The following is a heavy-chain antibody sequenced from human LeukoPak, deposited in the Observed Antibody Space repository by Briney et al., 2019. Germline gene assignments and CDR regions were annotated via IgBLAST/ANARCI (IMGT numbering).Heavy chain of an antibody. CDR1: GFTFSSYS. Sequence: RTGGSLRLSCAASGFTFSSYSMNWVRQAPGKGLEWVSSISSSSSYIYYADSVKGRFTISRDNAKNSLYLQMNSLRAEDTAVYYCARVKAVAGTGDYRGQGTLVTVSS. CDR3: ARVKAVAGTGDY. D-gene: IGHD6-19*01. CDR2: ISSSSSYI. J-gene: IGHJ4*02. V-gene: IGHV3-21*01.